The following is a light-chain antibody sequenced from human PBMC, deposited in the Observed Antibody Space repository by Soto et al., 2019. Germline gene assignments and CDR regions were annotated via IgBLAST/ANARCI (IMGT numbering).Light chain of an antibody. CDR2: EVN. J-gene: IGLJ2*01. CDR3: SSYTSTSTV. V-gene: IGLV2-14*01. Sequence: QSVLTQPASVSGSPGQSISISCTGTSNDIGSYNYVSWYQQYPGKAPKLMIYEVNNRLSGVSNRFSGSKSGNTASLTISGLQAEDEAYYYCSSYTSTSTVFGGGTQLTVL. CDR1: SNDIGSYNY.